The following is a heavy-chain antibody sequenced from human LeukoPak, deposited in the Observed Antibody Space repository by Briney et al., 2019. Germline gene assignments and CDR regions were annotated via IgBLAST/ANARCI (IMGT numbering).Heavy chain of an antibody. CDR3: ARGLGWGTLVRGVIIDY. J-gene: IGHJ4*02. CDR1: GFTFSSYS. CDR2: ISSTSSCI. D-gene: IGHD3-10*01. Sequence: GGSLRLSCAASGFTFSSYSMNWVRQAPGKGLEWVSSISSTSSCIYYADSVKGRFTISRDNAKNSLYLQMNSLRAEDTAVYYCARGLGWGTLVRGVIIDYWGQGTLVTVSS. V-gene: IGHV3-21*01.